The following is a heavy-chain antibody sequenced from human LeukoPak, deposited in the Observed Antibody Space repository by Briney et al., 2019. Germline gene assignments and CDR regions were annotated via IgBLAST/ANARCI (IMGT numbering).Heavy chain of an antibody. D-gene: IGHD6-13*01. CDR3: ARDGYSSSWYGSYWFDP. J-gene: IGHJ5*02. CDR2: IIPIFGTA. V-gene: IGHV1-69*05. CDR1: GGTFSSYA. Sequence: GSSVKVSCXASGGTFSSYAISWVRQAPGQGLVWMGRIIPIFGTANCAQKFQGRVTITTDESTSTAYMELSSLRSEDTAVYYCARDGYSSSWYGSYWFDPWGQGTLVTVSS.